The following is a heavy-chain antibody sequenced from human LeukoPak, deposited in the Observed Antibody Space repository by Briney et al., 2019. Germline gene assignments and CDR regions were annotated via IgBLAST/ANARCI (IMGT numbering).Heavy chain of an antibody. CDR1: GFSIIMGYC. V-gene: IGHV4-38-2*02. CDR2: IHPSGTT. CDR3: AREIERRTTD. D-gene: IGHD1-1*01. Sequence: SETLSHTCAVSGFSIIMGYCWVWIQQPAGQGLEWIGSIHPSGTTFYNSSLNSRITMSIDAPKNQFSLRLSLVNAADTAVYFCAREIERRTTDWGQGTLVTVSS. J-gene: IGHJ4*02.